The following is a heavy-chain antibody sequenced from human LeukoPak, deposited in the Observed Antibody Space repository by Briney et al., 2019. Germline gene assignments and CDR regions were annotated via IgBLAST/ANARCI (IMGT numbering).Heavy chain of an antibody. V-gene: IGHV1-2*04. D-gene: IGHD6-13*01. CDR1: GGTFSSYA. Sequence: ASVKVSCKASGGTFSSYAISWVRQAPGQGLEWMGWINPNSGGTNYAQKFQGWVTMTRDTSISTAYMELSRLRSDDTAVYYCAIRIAAAGPSFDYWGQGTLVTVSS. CDR2: INPNSGGT. J-gene: IGHJ4*02. CDR3: AIRIAAAGPSFDY.